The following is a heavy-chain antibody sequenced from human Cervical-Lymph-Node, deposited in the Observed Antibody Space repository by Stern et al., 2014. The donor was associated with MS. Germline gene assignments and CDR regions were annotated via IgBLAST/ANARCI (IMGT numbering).Heavy chain of an antibody. V-gene: IGHV2-5*02. CDR2: IYWDDDA. CDR3: AHRPPSPPILTPTRWFDP. Sequence: QVPLKESGPTLVKPTQTLTLTCTFSGFSFANSGSGVGWIRQPPGKALEWLAVIYWDDDARYNPSLKRRLNIPKDTSKNQVVLTMTNMDPVDTATYFCAHRPPSPPILTPTRWFDPWGQGTLVTVSS. J-gene: IGHJ5*02. D-gene: IGHD3-9*01. CDR1: GFSFANSGSG.